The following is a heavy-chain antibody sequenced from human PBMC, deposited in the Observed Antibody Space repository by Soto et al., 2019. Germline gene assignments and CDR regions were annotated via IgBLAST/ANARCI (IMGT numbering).Heavy chain of an antibody. Sequence: GGSLRLSCAASGFTFSSYWMHWVRQAPGKGLVWVSRINSDGSSTSYADSVKGRFTISRDNAKNSLYLQMNSLRVEDTAVYYCGRDTNFYASGSGIDYWGQGTLVTVSS. J-gene: IGHJ4*02. CDR3: GRDTNFYASGSGIDY. CDR2: INSDGSST. D-gene: IGHD3-10*01. V-gene: IGHV3-74*01. CDR1: GFTFSSYW.